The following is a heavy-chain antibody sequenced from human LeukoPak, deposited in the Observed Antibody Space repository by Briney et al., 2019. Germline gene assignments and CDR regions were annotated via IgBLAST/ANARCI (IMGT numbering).Heavy chain of an antibody. J-gene: IGHJ4*02. V-gene: IGHV3-23*01. CDR3: AKMKGITMVRGTFDY. CDR2: ISGSGGNT. Sequence: GGSLRLSCAASGFTFSSYAMSWVRQAPGKGLEWVSSISGSGGNTYYADSVKGRFTISRDNSKNTLYLQMSSLRAEDTAVYYCAKMKGITMVRGTFDYWGQGTLVTVSS. D-gene: IGHD3-10*01. CDR1: GFTFSSYA.